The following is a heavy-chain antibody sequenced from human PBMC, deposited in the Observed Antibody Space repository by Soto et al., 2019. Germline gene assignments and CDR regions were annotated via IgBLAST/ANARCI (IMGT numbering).Heavy chain of an antibody. Sequence: VQLVESGGGLVQPGGSLRLSCVASGFTFRSYAMHWVRQAPGKGLEWVAVISYDGNDKNYTDSVKGRFTISRDNVKNTLYLQMNNMRVEDTAVYHCAKDSPSAPFDHGGQGILVTVSS. V-gene: IGHV3-30*18. J-gene: IGHJ4*02. CDR2: ISYDGNDK. CDR1: GFTFRSYA. CDR3: AKDSPSAPFDH.